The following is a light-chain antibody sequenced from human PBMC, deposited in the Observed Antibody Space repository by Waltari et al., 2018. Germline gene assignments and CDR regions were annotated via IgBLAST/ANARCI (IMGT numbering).Light chain of an antibody. Sequence: QSALTQPASVSGSPGQPISISCTGSSSDVGSYYLVSWYQHHPGKAPNLLLYEVMTRPSGFADRFADSEAVSPASLTISGLQAEDEADYYCCSYAVVGTYVVFGGGTKLTVL. CDR1: SSDVGSYYL. CDR2: EVM. CDR3: CSYAVVGTYVV. V-gene: IGLV2-23*02. J-gene: IGLJ2*01.